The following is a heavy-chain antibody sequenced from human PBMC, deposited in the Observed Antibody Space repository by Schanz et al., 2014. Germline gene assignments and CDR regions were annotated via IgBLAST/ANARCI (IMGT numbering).Heavy chain of an antibody. Sequence: QVQLVQSGAAVMKPGSSAKVSCKASGGTFSSYTINWVLQAPGQGLEWMGRIIPILGITNVAQTNQDRVTITADKTTSTAFMELSSMRSDETAVYYCARGLVDERWLDVNEAIDIWGQGTIVTVSS. J-gene: IGHJ3*02. V-gene: IGHV1-69*02. D-gene: IGHD6-19*01. CDR3: ARGLVDERWLDVNEAIDI. CDR2: IIPILGIT. CDR1: GGTFSSYT.